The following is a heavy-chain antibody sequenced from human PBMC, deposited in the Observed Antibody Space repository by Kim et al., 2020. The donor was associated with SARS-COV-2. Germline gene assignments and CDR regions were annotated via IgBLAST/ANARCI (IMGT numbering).Heavy chain of an antibody. V-gene: IGHV3-30*18. CDR1: GFTFSSYG. J-gene: IGHJ6*02. Sequence: GGSLRLSCAASGFTFSSYGMHWVRQAPGKGLEWVAVISYDGSNKYYADSVKGRFTISRDNSKNTLYLQMNSLRAEDTAVYYCAKLPPQNYDYVWGSYYGMDVWGQGTTVTVSS. CDR2: ISYDGSNK. D-gene: IGHD3-16*01. CDR3: AKLPPQNYDYVWGSYYGMDV.